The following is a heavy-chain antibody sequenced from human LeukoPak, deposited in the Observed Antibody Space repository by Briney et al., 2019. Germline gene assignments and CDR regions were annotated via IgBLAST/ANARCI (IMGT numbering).Heavy chain of an antibody. D-gene: IGHD3-22*01. CDR2: ISGGGYSG. CDR3: AKGTSRYESGGYPDH. CDR1: GGSIRSSYYY. V-gene: IGHV3-23*01. Sequence: ETLSLTCTVSGGSIRSSYYYWGWIRQPPGKGLEWVSGISGGGYSGYYADSVKGRFTISRDTFKNILYLQMNSLRAEDSAIYYCAKGTSRYESGGYPDHWGQGILVTVSS. J-gene: IGHJ4*02.